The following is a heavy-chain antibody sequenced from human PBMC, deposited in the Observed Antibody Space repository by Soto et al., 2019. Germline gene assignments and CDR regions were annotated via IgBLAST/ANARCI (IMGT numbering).Heavy chain of an antibody. D-gene: IGHD3-22*01. V-gene: IGHV4-31*01. J-gene: IGHJ6*02. CDR2: IYYSGST. Sequence: QVQLQESGPGLVKPSQTLSLTCTVSGGSISSGGYYWSWIRQHPGKGLEWIGYIYYSGSTYYNPSLKSLITISEATSNNQFPLMLSAVAAADTAVYYWAGEVCSGYSSSYYYGMDVWGQGTTVTVSS. CDR1: GGSISSGGYY. CDR3: AGEVCSGYSSSYYYGMDV.